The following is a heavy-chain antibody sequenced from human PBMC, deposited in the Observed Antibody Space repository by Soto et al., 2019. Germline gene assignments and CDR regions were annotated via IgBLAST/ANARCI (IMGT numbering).Heavy chain of an antibody. CDR1: VFTFSDFA. D-gene: IGHD3-16*01. Sequence: PVGSLRLSCASSVFTFSDFAMSCVRKSPGKWLEWVSTFTAAGRNTFYADSVKGRFTISRDNSKSTLYLHVNSLRVDDTAVYYCAKKGGGNIQKLFNVLGHGTLVMVSS. CDR2: FTAAGRNT. J-gene: IGHJ2*01. CDR3: AKKGGGNIQKLFNV. V-gene: IGHV3-23*01.